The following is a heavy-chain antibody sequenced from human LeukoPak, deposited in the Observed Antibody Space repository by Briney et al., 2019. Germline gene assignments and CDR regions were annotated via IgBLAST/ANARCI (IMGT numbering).Heavy chain of an antibody. V-gene: IGHV4-34*01. J-gene: IGHJ4*02. Sequence: SETLSLTCAVYGGSFSGYYWSWIRQPPGKGLGWIGEINHSGSTNYNPSLKSRVTISVDTSKNQFSLKLSSVTAADTAVYYCARVHYDFWSGYYSLPAYYFDYWGQGTLVTVSS. CDR1: GGSFSGYY. CDR3: ARVHYDFWSGYYSLPAYYFDY. CDR2: INHSGST. D-gene: IGHD3-3*01.